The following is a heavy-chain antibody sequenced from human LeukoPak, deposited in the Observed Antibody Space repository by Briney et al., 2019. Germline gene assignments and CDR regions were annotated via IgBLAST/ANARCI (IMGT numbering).Heavy chain of an antibody. V-gene: IGHV3-21*01. Sequence: GGSLRLSCAASGFTFSSYSMNWVRQAPGKGLEWVSSISSSSSYIYYADSVKGRFTISRDNAKNSLYLQMNSLRAEDTAVCYCARARSDDYGDYYDAFDIWGKGQWSPSLQ. CDR2: ISSSSSYI. J-gene: IGHJ3*02. D-gene: IGHD4-17*01. CDR3: ARARSDDYGDYYDAFDI. CDR1: GFTFSSYS.